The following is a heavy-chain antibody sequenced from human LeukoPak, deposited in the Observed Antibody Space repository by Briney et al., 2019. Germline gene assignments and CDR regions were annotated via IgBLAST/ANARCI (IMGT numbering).Heavy chain of an antibody. V-gene: IGHV3-7*01. J-gene: IGHJ4*02. D-gene: IGHD1-1*01. Sequence: PGVSLRLSCAASGFTFSSYWMSWVRQAPGKGLEWVANIKQDGSEKYYVDSVKGRFTSSRDNAKNSLYLQMNSLRAEDTAVYYCAREFPSTTASYYFDYWGQGTLVTVSS. CDR3: AREFPSTTASYYFDY. CDR2: IKQDGSEK. CDR1: GFTFSSYW.